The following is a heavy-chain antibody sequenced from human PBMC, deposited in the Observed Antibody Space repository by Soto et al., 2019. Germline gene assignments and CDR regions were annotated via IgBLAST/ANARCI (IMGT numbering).Heavy chain of an antibody. D-gene: IGHD3-22*01. CDR2: ISHSGNN. J-gene: IGHJ4*02. V-gene: IGHV4-61*01. Sequence: PSQTLSLNCIVLGGCLSIGTYHWSWMRQPPGRGLEWIGYISHSGNNKYNPSLKSRVTISVDTSKNQFSLRLSSVTAADTAVYYCARDTSKPYYYDTSGAFDYWGQGARVTVSS. CDR3: ARDTSKPYYYDTSGAFDY. CDR1: GGCLSIGTYH.